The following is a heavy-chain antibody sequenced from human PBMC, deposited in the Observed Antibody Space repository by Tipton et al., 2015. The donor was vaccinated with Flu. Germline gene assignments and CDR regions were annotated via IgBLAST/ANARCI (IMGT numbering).Heavy chain of an antibody. J-gene: IGHJ4*02. CDR3: ARGLYGSGSYQRRYFDY. D-gene: IGHD3-10*01. V-gene: IGHV4-38-2*02. CDR2: VYRTGST. CDR1: GDSIGSDYY. Sequence: TLSLTCSVSGDSIGSDYYWAWIRQAPGKGLEWIGNVYRTGSTYYNPSLKSRVTISVDTSKNQFSLKLSSVTAADTAVYYCARGLYGSGSYQRRYFDYWGQGTLVTVSS.